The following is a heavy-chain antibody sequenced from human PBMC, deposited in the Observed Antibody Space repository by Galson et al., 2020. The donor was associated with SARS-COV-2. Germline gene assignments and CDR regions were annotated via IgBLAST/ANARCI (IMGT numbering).Heavy chain of an antibody. J-gene: IGHJ5*02. D-gene: IGHD3-10*01. V-gene: IGHV1-2*06. CDR3: TRGSNSSPFYHFDP. CDR1: GYTFSGHY. Sequence: ASVKVSCKASGYTFSGHYMHWVRRAPGQGLEWMGRLNPNSGDTDVAQKFQGRVTMTTDTSLTTAYMELSRLTSDDTAVYYCTRGSNSSPFYHFDPWGQGTLVTVSS. CDR2: LNPNSGDT.